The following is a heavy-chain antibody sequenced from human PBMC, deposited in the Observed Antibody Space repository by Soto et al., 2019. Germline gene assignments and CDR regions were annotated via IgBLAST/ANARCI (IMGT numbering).Heavy chain of an antibody. CDR3: AKGGRQWLVTSDFNY. V-gene: IGHV3-30*18. Sequence: VQLVESGGGVVQPGRSLRLSCAASGFTFSDYAMHWVRQAPGKGLEWVAVVSHDGRNTHYADSVKGRFTSSRDRSKNTVSLEMTSLRAEDTAVYCCAKGGRQWLVTSDFNYWGQGALVTVSS. D-gene: IGHD6-19*01. J-gene: IGHJ4*02. CDR2: VSHDGRNT. CDR1: GFTFSDYA.